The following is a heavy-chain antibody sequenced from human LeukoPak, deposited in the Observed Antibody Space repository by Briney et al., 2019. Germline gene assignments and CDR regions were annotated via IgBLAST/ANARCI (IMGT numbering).Heavy chain of an antibody. CDR2: INPNSGGT. Sequence: GASVKFSCKASAYTFTGYYLHWVRQATGQGLEWIGWINPNSGGTTYAQKFQGRVTMTRDTSITTAYMALSSLRSDGTAVDYGAGRGCRITTFARGQPYYSYLDVWGTGTTVTVSS. D-gene: IGHD3-3*01. CDR3: AGRGCRITTFARGQPYYSYLDV. J-gene: IGHJ6*03. V-gene: IGHV1-2*02. CDR1: AYTFTGYY.